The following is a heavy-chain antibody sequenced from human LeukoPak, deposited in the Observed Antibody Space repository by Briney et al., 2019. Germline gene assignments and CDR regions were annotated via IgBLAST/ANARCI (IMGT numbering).Heavy chain of an antibody. CDR1: GYTFTGYY. CDR3: AKDENTHFDY. J-gene: IGHJ4*02. CDR2: INPNRGGT. Sequence: GASVKVSCKASGYTFTGYYMHWVRHAPGEGLEWMGWINPNRGGTNYAQKFQDRVTMTRDTSISTAYMELSSLTSDDTAVYYCAKDENTHFDYWGQGILVTVSS. D-gene: IGHD2-15*01. V-gene: IGHV1-2*02.